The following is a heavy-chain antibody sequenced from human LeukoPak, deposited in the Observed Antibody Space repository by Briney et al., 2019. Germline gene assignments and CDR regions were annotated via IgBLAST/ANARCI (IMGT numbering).Heavy chain of an antibody. J-gene: IGHJ4*02. CDR2: INPNSGGT. CDR3: ARDFLVAGTSTY. V-gene: IGHV1-2*02. D-gene: IGHD6-19*01. CDR1: GYTFTGYY. Sequence: ASVKDSCKASGYTFTGYYIHWVRQAPGQGLEWMGWINPNSGGTKYAEKVQGRVTMTRDTSSSTAYMELSWLRFDDSAVYYCARDFLVAGTSTYWGQGTLVTVSS.